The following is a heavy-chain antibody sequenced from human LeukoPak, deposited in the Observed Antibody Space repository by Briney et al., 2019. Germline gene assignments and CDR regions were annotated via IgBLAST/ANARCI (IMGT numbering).Heavy chain of an antibody. J-gene: IGHJ5*02. CDR3: ARGTLNWFDP. CDR1: GGSFSGYY. Sequence: SSETLSLTCAVYGGSFSGYYWSWIRQPPGKGLEWIGEINHSGSTNYNPSLKGRVTISVDTSKNQFSLKLSSVTAADTAVYYCARGTLNWFDPWGQGTLVTVSS. V-gene: IGHV4-34*01. CDR2: INHSGST.